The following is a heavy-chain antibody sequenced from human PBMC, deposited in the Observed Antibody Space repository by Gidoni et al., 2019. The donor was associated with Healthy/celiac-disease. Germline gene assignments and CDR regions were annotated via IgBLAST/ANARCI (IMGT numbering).Heavy chain of an antibody. D-gene: IGHD5-12*01. CDR2: ISYDGSNK. CDR3: ARDYGYTDYYYYGMDV. V-gene: IGHV3-30-3*01. CDR1: GFTFSSYA. J-gene: IGHJ6*02. Sequence: QVQLVESGGGVVQPGRSLRLSCAASGFTFSSYAMHWVRQAPGKGLEWVAVISYDGSNKYYADSVKGRFTISRDNSKNTLYLQMNSLRAEDTAVYYCARDYGYTDYYYYGMDVWGQGTTVTVSS.